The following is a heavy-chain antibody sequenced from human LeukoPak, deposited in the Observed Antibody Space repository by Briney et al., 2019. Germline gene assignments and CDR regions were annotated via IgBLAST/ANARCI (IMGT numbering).Heavy chain of an antibody. J-gene: IGHJ4*02. Sequence: GGSLRLSCAASGFTFSSYAMSWVRQAPGKGLEWVSAISGSGGSTYYADSVKGRFTISRDNSKNTLYLQMNSLRAEDTAVYYCARDITSGWFTGFDYWGQGTLVTVSS. CDR3: ARDITSGWFTGFDY. V-gene: IGHV3-23*01. CDR2: ISGSGGST. CDR1: GFTFSSYA. D-gene: IGHD6-19*01.